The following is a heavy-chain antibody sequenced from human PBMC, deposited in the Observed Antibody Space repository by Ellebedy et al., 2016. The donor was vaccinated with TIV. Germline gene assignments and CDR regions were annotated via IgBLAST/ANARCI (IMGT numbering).Heavy chain of an antibody. CDR1: GIIVSDYF. Sequence: PGGSLRLSCEASGIIVSDYFMNWVRQAPGKGLEWVSVLYPDAKTNYTDSVNGRFIVSRDSSKNTLYLQMNSLNAEDTAGYYCARDPGGGGDFGDNWFDPWGQGTLVTVSS. J-gene: IGHJ5*02. CDR2: LYPDAKT. V-gene: IGHV3-66*01. D-gene: IGHD2-21*01. CDR3: ARDPGGGGDFGDNWFDP.